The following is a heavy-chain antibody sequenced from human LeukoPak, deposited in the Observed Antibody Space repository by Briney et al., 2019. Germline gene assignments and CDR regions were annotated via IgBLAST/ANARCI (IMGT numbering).Heavy chain of an antibody. CDR1: GYTLTELS. D-gene: IGHD3-22*01. V-gene: IGHV1-24*01. CDR2: FDPEDGET. CDR3: AKAYYYDSSGYYYNH. Sequence: ASVQVSCKVSGYTLTELSMHWVRQAPGKGLEWMGSFDPEDGETIYAQKFQGRVTMTEDTSTDTAYMELSSLRSEDTAVYYCAKAYYYDSSGYYYNHWGQGTLVTVSS. J-gene: IGHJ5*02.